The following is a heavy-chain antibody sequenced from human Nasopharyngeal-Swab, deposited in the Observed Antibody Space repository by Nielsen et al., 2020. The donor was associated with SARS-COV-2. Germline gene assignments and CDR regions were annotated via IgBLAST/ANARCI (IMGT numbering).Heavy chain of an antibody. J-gene: IGHJ4*02. CDR3: ARDRANWDFDY. Sequence: GGFLRPSFAPPGFTSSDYYMSWTRQPPGKGLDYISYISGSGGTIYYGDSMKGRFTISRDNAKNSLYLQMNSMRAEDTAVYYCARDRANWDFDYWGQGTLVTVSS. V-gene: IGHV3-11*04. CDR1: GFTSSDYY. D-gene: IGHD7-27*01. CDR2: ISGSGGTI.